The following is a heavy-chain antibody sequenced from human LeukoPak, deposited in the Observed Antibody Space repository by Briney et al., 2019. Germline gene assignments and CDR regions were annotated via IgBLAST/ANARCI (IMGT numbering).Heavy chain of an antibody. D-gene: IGHD6-13*01. CDR3: ARDKAYSSSWGGEYNWFDP. V-gene: IGHV3-15*07. CDR1: GFIFSNAW. CDR2: IKSKTDGGTT. J-gene: IGHJ5*02. Sequence: GGSLRLSCAASGFIFSNAWMNWVRQAPGKGLEWVGRIKSKTDGGTTDYAAPVKGRFTISRDDSKSTLYLQMNSLKTEDTAMYYCARDKAYSSSWGGEYNWFDPWGQGTLVTVSS.